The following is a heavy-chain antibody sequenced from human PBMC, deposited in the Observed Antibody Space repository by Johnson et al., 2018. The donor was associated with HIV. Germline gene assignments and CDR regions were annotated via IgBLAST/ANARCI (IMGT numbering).Heavy chain of an antibody. V-gene: IGHV3-30*03. CDR2: ISHDGSNK. D-gene: IGHD1-26*01. CDR1: GFTFSSYA. CDR3: AREGVYSGSYSGAFDI. J-gene: IGHJ3*02. Sequence: QVQLMESGGGVVQPGRSLRLSCAASGFTFSSYAMDWVRQAPGKGLEWVAVISHDGSNKYYADSVKGRFTISRDNSKNTLYLQMNSLRAEDTAVYYCAREGVYSGSYSGAFDIWGQGTMVTVSS.